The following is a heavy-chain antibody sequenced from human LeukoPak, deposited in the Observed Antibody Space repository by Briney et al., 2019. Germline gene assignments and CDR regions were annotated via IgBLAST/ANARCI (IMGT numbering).Heavy chain of an antibody. Sequence: GGSLRLSCAASGFTFSSYSMNWVRQAPGKGLEWVSYISSSSSTIYYADSVKGRFTISRDNSKNTLYLQMNSLRAEDTAVYYCAKAREAGAAGTTRYYFDYWGQGTLVTVSS. J-gene: IGHJ4*02. CDR3: AKAREAGAAGTTRYYFDY. D-gene: IGHD6-13*01. CDR2: ISSSSSTI. V-gene: IGHV3-48*01. CDR1: GFTFSSYS.